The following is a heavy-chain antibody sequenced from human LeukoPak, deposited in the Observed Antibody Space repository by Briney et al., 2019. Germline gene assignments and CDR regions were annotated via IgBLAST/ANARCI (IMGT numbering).Heavy chain of an antibody. J-gene: IGHJ3*02. CDR1: GFTFSSYW. V-gene: IGHV3-7*01. CDR2: IKQDGSEK. D-gene: IGHD3-22*01. Sequence: PPGGSLRLSCAASGFTFSSYWMSWVRQAPGKGLEWVANIKQDGSEKYYVDSVKGRFTISRDNAKNSLYLQMNSLRAEDTAVYYCARDGYYYDSSGYYNWDAFDIWGQGTMVTVSS. CDR3: ARDGYYYDSSGYYNWDAFDI.